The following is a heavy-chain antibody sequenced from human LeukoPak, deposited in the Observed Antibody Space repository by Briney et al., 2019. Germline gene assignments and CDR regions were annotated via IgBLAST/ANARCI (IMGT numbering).Heavy chain of an antibody. J-gene: IGHJ5*02. V-gene: IGHV4-59*08. D-gene: IGHD6-6*01. CDR3: ARWQYTISSGWFDP. CDR2: IYYGGGT. Sequence: SETLSLTRTLPGGSTSSRYWSWIRQPPGKRLEWIGSIYYGGGTNYTPSRRGRVSISVATSKIQFSLKLSSVTAADTSVYYCARWQYTISSGWFDPWGQGTLVTVSS. CDR1: GGSTSSRY.